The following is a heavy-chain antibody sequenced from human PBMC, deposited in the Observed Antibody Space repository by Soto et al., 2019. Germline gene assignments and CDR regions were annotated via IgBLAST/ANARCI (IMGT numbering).Heavy chain of an antibody. CDR1: GDSVSSGSYY. CDR3: ARDSMVRGVTGYYYYGMDV. D-gene: IGHD3-10*01. J-gene: IGHJ6*02. V-gene: IGHV4-61*01. CDR2: IYYSGST. Sequence: SETLSLTCTVSGDSVSSGSYYWSWIRQPPGKGLEWIGYIYYSGSTNYNPSLKSRVTISVDTSKNQFSLKLSSVTAADTAVYYCARDSMVRGVTGYYYYGMDVWGQGTTVTAP.